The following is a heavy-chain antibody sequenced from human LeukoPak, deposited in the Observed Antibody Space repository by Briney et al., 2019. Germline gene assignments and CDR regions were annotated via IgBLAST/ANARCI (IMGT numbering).Heavy chain of an antibody. V-gene: IGHV3-73*01. Sequence: GGSLRLSCAASGFTFSGSAMHWVRQASGKGLEWVGRIRSKANHYATAYAASVKGRFTVSRDDSKNTLYLQMNSLKTEDTAVYYCTTEPPMDFFVVLPAWGQGTLVTVSS. CDR1: GFTFSGSA. CDR3: TTEPPMDFFVVLPA. CDR2: IRSKANHYAT. D-gene: IGHD2-2*01. J-gene: IGHJ5*02.